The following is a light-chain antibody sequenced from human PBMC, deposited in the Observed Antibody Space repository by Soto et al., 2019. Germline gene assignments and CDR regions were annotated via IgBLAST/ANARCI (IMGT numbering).Light chain of an antibody. CDR1: QDVGKF. V-gene: IGKV3-11*01. J-gene: IGKJ4*01. CDR2: EAS. Sequence: VLTQSPDTLSLSPGERATLSCRASQDVGKFLVWYHQKPGLSPSLVIYEASKRATDIPDRFSGSGSGTAFTLTTTRLEPEDVGSYYCQQRNSWPLTFGGGTKVELK. CDR3: QQRNSWPLT.